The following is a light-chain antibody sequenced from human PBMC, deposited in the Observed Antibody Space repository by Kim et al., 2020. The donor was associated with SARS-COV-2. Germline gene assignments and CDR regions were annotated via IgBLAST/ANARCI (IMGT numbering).Light chain of an antibody. CDR2: DVS. Sequence: AIQLTQFPSSLSASVGDRVTITCRASQGIGSTLAWYQQKPGKPPNLLMYDVSTLESGVPSRFSGSGSGTDCTLSISSLQPEDVATYYCQQFNSFPITFGQQTRLEIK. J-gene: IGKJ5*01. CDR1: QGIGST. CDR3: QQFNSFPIT. V-gene: IGKV1-13*02.